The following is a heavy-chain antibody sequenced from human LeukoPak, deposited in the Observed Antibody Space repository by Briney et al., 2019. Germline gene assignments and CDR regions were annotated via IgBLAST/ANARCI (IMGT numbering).Heavy chain of an antibody. CDR2: MNPNSGNT. J-gene: IGHJ3*02. CDR3: ARWSGSYYRRIRDDAFDT. V-gene: IGHV1-8*01. Sequence: ASVKVSCKASGYTFTSYDINWVRQATGQGLEWMGWMNPNSGNTGYAQKFQGRVTMTRNTSISTAYMELSSLRSEDTAVYYCARWSGSYYRRIRDDAFDTWGQGTMVTVSS. D-gene: IGHD1-26*01. CDR1: GYTFTSYD.